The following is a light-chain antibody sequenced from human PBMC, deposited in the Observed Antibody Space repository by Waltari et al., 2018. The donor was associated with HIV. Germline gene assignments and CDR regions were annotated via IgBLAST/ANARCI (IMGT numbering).Light chain of an antibody. J-gene: IGKJ5*01. CDR1: QSVLYSSNNKNY. V-gene: IGKV4-1*01. Sequence: LAVSLGERATINCKSSQSVLYSSNNKNYLAWYQQKPGQPPKLLIYWASTRESGVPDRFSGSGSGTDFTLTISSLQAEDVAVYYCQQYYSTPFTFGQGTRLEIK. CDR2: WAS. CDR3: QQYYSTPFT.